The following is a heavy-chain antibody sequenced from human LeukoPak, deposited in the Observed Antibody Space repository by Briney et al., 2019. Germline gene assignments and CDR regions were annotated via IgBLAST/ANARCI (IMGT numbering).Heavy chain of an antibody. CDR3: ARSRPPDYGDYGRFDP. V-gene: IGHV4-61*02. CDR1: GGSISSGSYY. Sequence: PSETLSLTCTVSGGSISSGSYYWSWIRQPAGKGLEWIGRIYTSGSTNYNPSLKSRVTISVDTSKNQFSLKLSSVTAADTAVYYCARSRPPDYGDYGRFDPWGQGTLVTVSS. D-gene: IGHD4-17*01. CDR2: IYTSGST. J-gene: IGHJ5*02.